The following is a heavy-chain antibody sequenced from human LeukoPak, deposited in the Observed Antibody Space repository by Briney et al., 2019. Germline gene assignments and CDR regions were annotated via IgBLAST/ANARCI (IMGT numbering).Heavy chain of an antibody. V-gene: IGHV1-69*04. Sequence: GSSVKVSCKASGGTFSSYAISWVRQAPGQGLEWTGRIIPILGIANYAQKFQGRVTITADKSTSTAYMELSSLRSEDTAVYYCARDLSWSGYPSGPDVWGQGTTVTVSS. CDR1: GGTFSSYA. J-gene: IGHJ6*02. CDR3: ARDLSWSGYPSGPDV. CDR2: IIPILGIA. D-gene: IGHD3-3*01.